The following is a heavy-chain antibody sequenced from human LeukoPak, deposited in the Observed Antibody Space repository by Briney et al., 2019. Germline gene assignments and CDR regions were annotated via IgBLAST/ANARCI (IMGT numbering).Heavy chain of an antibody. Sequence: PGGSLRLSCAASGFTFSSYWLSWVRQAPGKGLEGVANIKQDGSEKCYVDSVKGRFTISRDNAKNSLYLQMSSLRAEDTAVYYCARVPAADYYYYFHMDVWGKGTKVTVAS. CDR2: IKQDGSEK. D-gene: IGHD2-2*01. J-gene: IGHJ6*03. V-gene: IGHV3-7*01. CDR3: ARVPAADYYYYFHMDV. CDR1: GFTFSSYW.